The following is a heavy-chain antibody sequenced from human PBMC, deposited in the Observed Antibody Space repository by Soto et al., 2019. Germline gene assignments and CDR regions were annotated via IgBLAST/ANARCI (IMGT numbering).Heavy chain of an antibody. V-gene: IGHV1-46*01. CDR3: ARDHEDYYESSGYNDAFDI. CDR1: GYTFSDYY. Sequence: ASVKVSCKASGYTFSDYYMHWVRQAPGQGLEWMGIINPSVGSTTYAQKFHGRVTMTRDTSANTVYMQLSSLRSEDTAVYYCARDHEDYYESSGYNDAFDIWG. D-gene: IGHD3-22*01. CDR2: INPSVGST. J-gene: IGHJ3*02.